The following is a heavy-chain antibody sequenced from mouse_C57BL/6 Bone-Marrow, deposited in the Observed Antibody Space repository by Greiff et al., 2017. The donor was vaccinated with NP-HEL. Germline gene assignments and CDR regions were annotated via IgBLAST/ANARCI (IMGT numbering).Heavy chain of an antibody. D-gene: IGHD1-1*01. CDR2: ISYSGST. V-gene: IGHV3-8*01. J-gene: IGHJ2*01. CDR1: GYSITSDY. Sequence: DVKLQESGPGLAKPSQTLSLTCSVTGYSITSDYWNWIRKFPGNKLEYMGYISYSGSTYYNPSLKSRISITRDTSKNQYYLQLNSGTTEDTATYYCARSNYYGSSPVDCRGKGTTLTVAS. CDR3: ARSNYYGSSPVDC.